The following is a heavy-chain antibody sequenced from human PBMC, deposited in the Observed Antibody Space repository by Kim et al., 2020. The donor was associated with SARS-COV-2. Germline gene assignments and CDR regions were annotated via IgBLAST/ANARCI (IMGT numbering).Heavy chain of an antibody. J-gene: IGHJ6*02. Sequence: GGSLRLSCAASGFTFSSYAMSWVRQAPGKGLEWVSAISGSGGSTYYADSVKGRITISRDNSKNTLYLQMNSLRAEDTAVYYCAAHPVTTRGRGMDVWGQGPTVTVSS. CDR3: AAHPVTTRGRGMDV. V-gene: IGHV3-23*01. CDR1: GFTFSSYA. D-gene: IGHD4-17*01. CDR2: ISGSGGST.